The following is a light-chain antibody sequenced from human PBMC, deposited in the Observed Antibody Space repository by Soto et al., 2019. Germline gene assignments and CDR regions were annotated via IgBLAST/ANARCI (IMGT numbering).Light chain of an antibody. V-gene: IGKV3-11*01. CDR2: DAS. J-gene: IGKJ2*02. CDR3: NQRSNWPPCT. CDR1: QSVSSY. Sequence: EIVLTQSPATLSLSPGERATLSCRASQSVSSYVAWYQQHPGQSPRLFIYDASNRTTGIPARFSGSGSGTDFTLTSSSLEPEDFAVYYCNQRSNWPPCTFGQGTKLEIK.